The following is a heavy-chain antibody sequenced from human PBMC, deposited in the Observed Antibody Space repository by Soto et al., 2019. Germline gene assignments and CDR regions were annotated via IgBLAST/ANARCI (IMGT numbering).Heavy chain of an antibody. CDR3: AKDANGGLYGPDY. V-gene: IGHV3-33*06. CDR2: LWYDGTGK. CDR1: GFTFSSHG. J-gene: IGHJ4*02. D-gene: IGHD4-17*01. Sequence: QVQLVESGGAMVHPGTSLRLSCAVSGFTFSSHGLHWFRQARGKGLEWVAVLWYDGTGKYYADSVKGRFTVSRDNSKNTLDLHMNWLRAEYPAISDCAKDANGGLYGPDYWGRGTLVTVSS.